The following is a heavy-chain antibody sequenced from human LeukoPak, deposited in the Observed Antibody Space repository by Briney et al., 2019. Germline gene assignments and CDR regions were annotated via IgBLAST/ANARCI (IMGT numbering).Heavy chain of an antibody. D-gene: IGHD7-27*01. CDR2: IYYSGST. V-gene: IGHV4-59*08. Sequence: PSETLSLTCSVSDGSMGTYYWGWIRQPPGKRLEWIGYIYYSGSTTYNPSLKSRVTVSVDTSKNQFSQKLTSMTAADTAVYYCARGRLGRQHASFFDSWGHGTLVTVSS. CDR3: ARGRLGRQHASFFDS. J-gene: IGHJ4*01. CDR1: DGSMGTYY.